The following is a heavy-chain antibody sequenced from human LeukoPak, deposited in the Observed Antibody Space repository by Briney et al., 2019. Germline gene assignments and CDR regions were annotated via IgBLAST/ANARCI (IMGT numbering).Heavy chain of an antibody. CDR3: ARSRSPVITPTDAFDI. CDR2: IYTSGST. J-gene: IGHJ3*02. V-gene: IGHV4-4*07. Sequence: PSETLSLTCTVSGGSISGYYWSWIRQPAGKGLEWIGRIYTSGSTYYNPSLKSRVTISVDTSKNQFSLKLSSVTAADTAVYYCARSRSPVITPTDAFDIWGQGTMVTVSS. CDR1: GGSISGYY. D-gene: IGHD4-23*01.